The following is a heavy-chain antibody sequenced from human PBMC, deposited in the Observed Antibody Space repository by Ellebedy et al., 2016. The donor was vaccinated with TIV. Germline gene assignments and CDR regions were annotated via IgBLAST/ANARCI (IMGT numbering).Heavy chain of an antibody. CDR3: ARDHRSRALDI. V-gene: IGHV3-7*01. J-gene: IGHJ3*02. CDR1: GFTFSIYA. Sequence: GGSLRLXXAASGFTFSIYAMNWVRQAPGKGLEWVANIKQDGSEKYYVDSVKGRFTISRDNAKNSLYLQMNSLRAEDTAVYYCARDHRSRALDIWGQGTMVTVSS. CDR2: IKQDGSEK.